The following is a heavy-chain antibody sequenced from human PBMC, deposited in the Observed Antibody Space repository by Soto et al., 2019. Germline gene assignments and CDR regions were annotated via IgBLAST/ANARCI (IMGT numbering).Heavy chain of an antibody. Sequence: QVQLQESGPGLVKPSQTLSLTCTVSGGSISSGGYYWSWIRQHPGKGLEWIGYIYYSGSTYYNPSLKSRVTISVDTSKNQCALKLSSVTAADTAVYYCARAEIDFWSGYYNHHFDYWGQGTLVTVSS. CDR1: GGSISSGGYY. D-gene: IGHD3-3*01. CDR3: ARAEIDFWSGYYNHHFDY. V-gene: IGHV4-31*03. J-gene: IGHJ4*02. CDR2: IYYSGST.